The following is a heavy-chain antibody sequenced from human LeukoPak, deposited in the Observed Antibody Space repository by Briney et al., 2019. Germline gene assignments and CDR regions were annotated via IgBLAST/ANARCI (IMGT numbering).Heavy chain of an antibody. J-gene: IGHJ5*02. V-gene: IGHV4-34*01. CDR1: DGSFSGYY. Sequence: SETLSLTCAVYDGSFSGYYWSWIRQPPGKGLEWIGEINHSGSTNYNPSLKSRVTISVDTSKNQFSLKLSSVTAADTAVYYCARRFGGGWFDPWGQGTLVTVSS. CDR2: INHSGST. CDR3: ARRFGGGWFDP. D-gene: IGHD3-10*01.